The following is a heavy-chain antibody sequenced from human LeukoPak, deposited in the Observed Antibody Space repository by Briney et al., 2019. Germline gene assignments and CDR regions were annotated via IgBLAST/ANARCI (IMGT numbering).Heavy chain of an antibody. Sequence: ASVKVSCKAFGYTFTGYYMHWVRQAPGQGLEWMGWINPNSGGTNYAQKFQGRVTMTRDTSISTAYMELSRLRSDDTAVYYCARASTAMAPFQHWGQGTLVTVSS. J-gene: IGHJ1*01. V-gene: IGHV1-2*02. D-gene: IGHD5-18*01. CDR2: INPNSGGT. CDR1: GYTFTGYY. CDR3: ARASTAMAPFQH.